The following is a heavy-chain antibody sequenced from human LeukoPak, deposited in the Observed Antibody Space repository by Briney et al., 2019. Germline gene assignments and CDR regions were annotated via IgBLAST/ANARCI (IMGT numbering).Heavy chain of an antibody. V-gene: IGHV1-2*02. CDR1: GYTFTAYY. D-gene: IGHD4-23*01. CDR2: INPNSGGT. J-gene: IGHJ2*01. Sequence: ASVNVSCMASGYTFTAYYMHWVRQPPGQGLAWMGWINPNSGGTNYAQKCQGRVTMTRDTSITTAYMELSRLSSDDTAVYYCARHPGKVTNDWYFDLWGRGTLVTVSS. CDR3: ARHPGKVTNDWYFDL.